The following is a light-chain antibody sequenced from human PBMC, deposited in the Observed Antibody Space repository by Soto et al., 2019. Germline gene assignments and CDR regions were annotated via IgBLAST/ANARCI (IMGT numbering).Light chain of an antibody. J-gene: IGKJ4*01. V-gene: IGKV3-15*01. CDR2: DAS. Sequence: EIVMTQSPATLSVSPGERATLSCRASQNIGRNLAWYQQIPGQAPRLLFYDASTRATGIPDRFSASGSGTEFTLTITSLQSEDFALYYCHQYNQWHHRFGGGTKVDI. CDR3: HQYNQWHHR. CDR1: QNIGRN.